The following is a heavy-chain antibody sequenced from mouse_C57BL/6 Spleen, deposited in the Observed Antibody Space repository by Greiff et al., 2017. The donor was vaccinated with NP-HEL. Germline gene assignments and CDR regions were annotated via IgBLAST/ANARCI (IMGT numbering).Heavy chain of an antibody. V-gene: IGHV2-3*01. CDR1: GFSLTSYG. CDR2: IWGDGST. J-gene: IGHJ3*01. Sequence: VQRVESGPGLVAPSQSLSITCTVSGFSLTSYGVSWVRQPPGKGLEWLGVIWGDGSTNYHSALISRLSISKDNSKSQVFLKLNSLQTDDTATYYCAKSYTTVVDGWFAYWGQGTLVTVSA. D-gene: IGHD1-1*01. CDR3: AKSYTTVVDGWFAY.